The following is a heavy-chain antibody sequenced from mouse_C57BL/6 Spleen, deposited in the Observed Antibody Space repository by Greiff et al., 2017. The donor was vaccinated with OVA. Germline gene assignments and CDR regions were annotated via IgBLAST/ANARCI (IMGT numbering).Heavy chain of an antibody. Sequence: EVKLMESGPGLVKPSQSLSLTCSVTGYSITSGYYWNWIRQFPGNKLEWMGYISYDGSNNYNPSLKNRISITRDTSKNQFFLKLNSVTTEDTATYYCARGEYFDVWGTGTTVTVSS. CDR2: ISYDGSN. J-gene: IGHJ1*03. CDR1: GYSITSGYY. CDR3: ARGEYFDV. V-gene: IGHV3-6*01.